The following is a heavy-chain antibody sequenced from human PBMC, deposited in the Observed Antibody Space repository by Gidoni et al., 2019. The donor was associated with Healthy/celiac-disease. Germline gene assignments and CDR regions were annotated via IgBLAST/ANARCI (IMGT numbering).Heavy chain of an antibody. CDR2: IGTAGDT. CDR3: ARGFGSSWTLDP. D-gene: IGHD6-13*01. CDR1: GFTFSSYD. Sequence: EVQLVESGGGLVQPGGSLRLSCAASGFTFSSYDMHWVRQATGKGLEWVSAIGTAGDTYYPGSVKGRFTISRENAKNSLYLQMNSLRAGDTAVYYCARGFGSSWTLDPWGQGTLVTVSS. V-gene: IGHV3-13*01. J-gene: IGHJ5*02.